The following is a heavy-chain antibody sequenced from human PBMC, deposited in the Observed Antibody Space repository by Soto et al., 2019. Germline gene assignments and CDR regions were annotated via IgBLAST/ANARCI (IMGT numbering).Heavy chain of an antibody. CDR2: IYHSGST. J-gene: IGHJ4*02. CDR1: GGSISSGGYS. V-gene: IGHV4-30-2*01. Sequence: PSETLSLTCAVSGGSISSGGYSWSWIRQPPGKGLEWIGYIYHSGSTYYNPSLKSRVTISVDSSKNQFSLKLSSVTAADTAVYYCARGSKYYYDSSGYRFDYWGQGTLVTVSS. D-gene: IGHD3-22*01. CDR3: ARGSKYYYDSSGYRFDY.